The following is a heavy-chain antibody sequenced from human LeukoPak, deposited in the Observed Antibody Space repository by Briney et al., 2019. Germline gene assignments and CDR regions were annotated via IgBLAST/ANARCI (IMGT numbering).Heavy chain of an antibody. Sequence: PGGSLRLSCAASGFTFSTYSMNWVRQAPGKGLEWVSYISSSSNSIYYADSVKGRFTISRDNAKNSLYLQMNSLRAEDTAVYYCATFCSSTTCYHYWGQGTLVTVSS. CDR3: ATFCSSTTCYHY. D-gene: IGHD2-2*01. V-gene: IGHV3-48*01. J-gene: IGHJ4*02. CDR1: GFTFSTYS. CDR2: ISSSSNSI.